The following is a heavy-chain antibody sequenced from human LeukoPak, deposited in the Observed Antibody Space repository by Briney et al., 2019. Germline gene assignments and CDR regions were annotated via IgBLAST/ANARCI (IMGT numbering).Heavy chain of an antibody. V-gene: IGHV4-39*01. D-gene: IGHD2-21*02. J-gene: IGHJ3*01. CDR2: IYYSGST. CDR1: GGSISSSSYY. Sequence: SETLSLTCTVSGGSISSSSYYWGWISQPPGKGLEWIGSIYYSGSTYYNPSLKSRVTISVDTSKNQFSLKLSSVTAADTAVYYCARHMSVTYDAFDLWGRGTLVTVSS. CDR3: ARHMSVTYDAFDL.